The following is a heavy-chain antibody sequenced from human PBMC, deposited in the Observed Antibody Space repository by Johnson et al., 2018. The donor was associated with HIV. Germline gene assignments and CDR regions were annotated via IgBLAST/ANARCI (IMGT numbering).Heavy chain of an antibody. J-gene: IGHJ3*02. CDR2: ISGSGGST. Sequence: VQLVESGGGLVQSGGSLRLACVASGFIVGTKYMSWVRQAPGKGLEWVSVISGSGGSTYYADSVKGRFTISRDNSKNTVYLQMNSLRGEDTAVYYCARDRGLDAFDIWGQGTMVTVSS. CDR3: ARDRGLDAFDI. V-gene: IGHV3-66*01. CDR1: GFIVGTKY. D-gene: IGHD3-10*01.